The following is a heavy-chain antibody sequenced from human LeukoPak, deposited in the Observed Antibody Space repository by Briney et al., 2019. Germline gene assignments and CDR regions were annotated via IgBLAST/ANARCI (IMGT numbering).Heavy chain of an antibody. CDR3: ARERHIVLMVYAMGRVGAFDI. D-gene: IGHD2-8*01. J-gene: IGHJ3*02. CDR2: INPNSGGT. CDR1: GYTFTGYY. V-gene: IGHV1-2*02. Sequence: VASVKVSCKASGYTFTGYYMHWVRQAPGQGLEWMGWINPNSGGTNYAQKFQGRVTMTRDTSISTAYMELSRLRSDDTAVYYCARERHIVLMVYAMGRVGAFDIWGQGTMVTVSS.